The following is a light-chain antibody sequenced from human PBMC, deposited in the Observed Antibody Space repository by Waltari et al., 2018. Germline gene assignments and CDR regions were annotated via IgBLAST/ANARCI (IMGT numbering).Light chain of an antibody. V-gene: IGLV2-14*03. CDR2: DVG. CDR1: SRDVGGSHL. J-gene: IGLJ2*01. CDR3: GSYTRSGSLV. Sequence: QSALTQPASVSGSPGPSISISRTATSRDVGGSHLVCWYQRLPGKAPKLIIYDVGNPPSGVSTRFSGSKSGNTASLIISGLQSDDEADYYCGSYTRSGSLVFGGGTKLTVL.